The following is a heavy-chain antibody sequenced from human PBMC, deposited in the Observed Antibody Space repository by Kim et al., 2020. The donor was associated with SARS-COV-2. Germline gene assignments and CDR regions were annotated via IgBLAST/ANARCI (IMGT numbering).Heavy chain of an antibody. CDR1: GFTFSSYA. D-gene: IGHD3-10*01. CDR3: VKNLMSLWFGELVQH. V-gene: IGHV3-64D*06. CDR2: ISSNGGST. J-gene: IGHJ1*01. Sequence: GGSLRLSCSASGFTFSSYAMHWVRQAPGKGLEYVSAISSNGGSTYYADSVKGSFTISSDNSNNTRNLQRSIRSAEDTAVYYCVKNLMSLWFGELVQHWGQGTLVTVSS.